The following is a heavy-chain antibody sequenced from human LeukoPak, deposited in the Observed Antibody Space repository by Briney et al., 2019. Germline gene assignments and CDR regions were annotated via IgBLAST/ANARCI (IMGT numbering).Heavy chain of an antibody. J-gene: IGHJ4*02. CDR3: ARGMELVSTPFDH. CDR2: IYNSGST. CDR1: GASLSNYY. V-gene: IGHV4-59*01. Sequence: SETLSLTCTVSGASLSNYYWTWIRQPPGKGLEWIGYIYNSGSTNYDPSLKSRVTISMDMSKKQFSLKLTSVTAADTAVYYCARGMELVSTPFDHWGQGTLVTVSS. D-gene: IGHD5/OR15-5a*01.